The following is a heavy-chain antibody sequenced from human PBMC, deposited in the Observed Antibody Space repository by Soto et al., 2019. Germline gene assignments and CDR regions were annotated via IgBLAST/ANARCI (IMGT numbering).Heavy chain of an antibody. J-gene: IGHJ5*02. D-gene: IGHD2-2*01. V-gene: IGHV4-34*01. CDR1: GGSFSGYY. CDR2: INHSGST. Sequence: PSETLSLTCAVYGGSFSGYYWSWIRQPPGKGLEWIGEINHSGSTNYNPSLKSRVTISVDTSKNQFSLKLSSVTAADTAVYYCARRIVVVPAATYNWFDPWGQGTLVTVSS. CDR3: ARRIVVVPAATYNWFDP.